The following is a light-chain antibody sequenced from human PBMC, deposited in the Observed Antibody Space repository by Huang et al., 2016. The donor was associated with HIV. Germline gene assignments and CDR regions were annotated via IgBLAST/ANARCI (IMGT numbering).Light chain of an antibody. CDR1: QDIGDS. CDR2: SSS. V-gene: IGKV1-NL1*01. J-gene: IGKJ2*01. CDR3: QQYYSPPYT. Sequence: IQMTQSPSSLSASVGDRVTITCRASQDIGDSFAWYQQKPGKAPNLLLYSSSRLIIGVPSRFSGSGSGTDHTLTISSLQPGDFATYYCQQYYSPPYTFGQGTNLEIK.